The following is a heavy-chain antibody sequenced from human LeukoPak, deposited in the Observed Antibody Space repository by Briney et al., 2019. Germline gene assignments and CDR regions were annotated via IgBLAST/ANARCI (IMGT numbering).Heavy chain of an antibody. CDR3: ARDGIFDY. Sequence: GGSLRLSCAASGYTFSTYSMHWVRQAPGKGLEWVSSIRSGSTYINYADSVKGRFTISRDDAKNSLYLQMNSLRAEDTAVYYCARDGIFDYWGQGTLVTVSS. V-gene: IGHV3-21*01. CDR2: IRSGSTYI. CDR1: GYTFSTYS. J-gene: IGHJ4*02.